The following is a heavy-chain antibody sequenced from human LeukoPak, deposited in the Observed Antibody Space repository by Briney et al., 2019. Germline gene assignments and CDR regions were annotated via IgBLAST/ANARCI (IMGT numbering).Heavy chain of an antibody. D-gene: IGHD5-18*01. Sequence: SETLSLTCTVSGGSISSSSYYWGWIRQPPGKGLEWIGRIYTSGTTNYNPSLKSRVTMSVDTSKNQFSLKLTSVTAADTAVYYCARALYSYGPFDNWGQGTLVTVSS. J-gene: IGHJ4*02. CDR2: IYTSGTT. V-gene: IGHV4-39*07. CDR3: ARALYSYGPFDN. CDR1: GGSISSSSYY.